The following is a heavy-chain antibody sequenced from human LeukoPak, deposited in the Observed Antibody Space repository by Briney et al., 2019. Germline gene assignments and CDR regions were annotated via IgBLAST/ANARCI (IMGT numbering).Heavy chain of an antibody. D-gene: IGHD6-25*01. CDR2: IWYDGSNE. J-gene: IGHJ6*03. CDR1: GFTFISYG. V-gene: IGHV3-33*06. CDR3: AKGSGYYYYYMDV. Sequence: GGSLRLSCAASGFTFISYGMHWVRQAPGKGLEWVSLIWYDGSNEYYADSVKGRFTISRDNSKNTLYLQMNNVRAEDTAVYYCAKGSGYYYYYMDVWGKGTTVTVSS.